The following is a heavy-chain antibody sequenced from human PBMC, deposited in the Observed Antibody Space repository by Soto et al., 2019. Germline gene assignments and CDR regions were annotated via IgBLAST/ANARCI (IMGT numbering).Heavy chain of an antibody. Sequence: GPSVKVSCKASGYSFTDYHVHWVRQAPGQGLEWLGRINPKSGGTSTAQKFQGWVTMTRDTSINTAYMDLTRLRSDDTAVYYCARGHSTDCSNGVCSFFYNHEMDVWGQGTPITV. V-gene: IGHV1-2*04. J-gene: IGHJ6*02. D-gene: IGHD2-8*01. CDR2: INPKSGGT. CDR1: GYSFTDYH. CDR3: ARGHSTDCSNGVCSFFYNHEMDV.